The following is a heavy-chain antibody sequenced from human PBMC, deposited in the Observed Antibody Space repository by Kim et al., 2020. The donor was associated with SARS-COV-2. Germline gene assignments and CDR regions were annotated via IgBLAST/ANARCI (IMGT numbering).Heavy chain of an antibody. J-gene: IGHJ6*02. D-gene: IGHD3-16*01. Sequence: KHQPDPGTAPFTISRDNSKNTLYLQRNSLRAEDTAVYYCARDRLGEYGMDVWGQGTTVTVSS. CDR2: K. V-gene: IGHV3-30*07. CDR3: ARDRLGEYGMDV.